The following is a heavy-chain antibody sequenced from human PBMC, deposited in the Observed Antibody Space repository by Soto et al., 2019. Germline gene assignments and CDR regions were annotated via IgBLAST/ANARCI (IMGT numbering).Heavy chain of an antibody. J-gene: IGHJ6*03. CDR2: IYYSGST. CDR3: ARASYYDFWSGYPWYMDV. CDR1: GGSISSGGYY. V-gene: IGHV4-31*03. D-gene: IGHD3-3*01. Sequence: SETLSLTCTVSGGSISSGGYYWSWIRQHPGKGLEWIGYIYYSGSTYYNPSLKSRVTISVDTSKNQFSLKLSSVTAADTAVYYCARASYYDFWSGYPWYMDVWGKGTTVTVSS.